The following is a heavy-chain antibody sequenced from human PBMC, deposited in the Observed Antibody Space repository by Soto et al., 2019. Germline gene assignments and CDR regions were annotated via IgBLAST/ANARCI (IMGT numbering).Heavy chain of an antibody. Sequence: QVQLVESGGGVVQPGRSLRLSCAASGFTFSSYAMHWVRQAPGKGLEWVAVISYDGSNKYYADSVKGRFTISRDNSKNTLYLQLNSLTADDTPVYYCTRDRLADMFHLWGRGTLVTVSS. V-gene: IGHV3-30-3*01. CDR1: GFTFSSYA. CDR2: ISYDGSNK. D-gene: IGHD6-13*01. CDR3: TRDRLADMFHL. J-gene: IGHJ2*01.